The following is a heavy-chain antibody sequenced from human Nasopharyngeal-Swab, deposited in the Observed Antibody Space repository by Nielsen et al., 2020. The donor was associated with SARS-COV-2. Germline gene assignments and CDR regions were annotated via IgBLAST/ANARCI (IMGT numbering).Heavy chain of an antibody. CDR2: ISYDGSNK. CDR1: GFTFSSYA. J-gene: IGHJ6*02. CDR3: ARSATVTTLYYYYGMDV. D-gene: IGHD4-17*01. V-gene: IGHV3-30-3*01. Sequence: SCAASGFTFSSYAMHWVRQAPGKGLEWVAVISYDGSNKYYADSVKGRFTISRDNSKNTLYLQMNSLRAEDTAVYYCARSATVTTLYYYYGMDVWGQGTTVTVSS.